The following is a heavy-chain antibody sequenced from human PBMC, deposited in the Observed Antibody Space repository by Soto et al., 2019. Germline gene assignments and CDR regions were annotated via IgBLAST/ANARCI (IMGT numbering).Heavy chain of an antibody. V-gene: IGHV3-30*18. CDR1: GFTFITYG. D-gene: IGHD3-22*01. J-gene: IGHJ4*02. CDR2: ISYDGSDK. Sequence: GGSLRLSCAASGFTFITYGMHWVRPAPGKGLEWVAIISYDGSDKIYADSVKGRFIISRDNSRNTLYLQMNSLRVEDTAVYYCAKSPAPMGYYLDYRGQRTLVTVSS. CDR3: AKSPAPMGYYLDY.